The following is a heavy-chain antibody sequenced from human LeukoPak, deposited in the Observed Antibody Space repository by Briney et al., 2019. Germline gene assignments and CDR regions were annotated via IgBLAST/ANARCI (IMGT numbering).Heavy chain of an antibody. CDR3: ARRTTVTIPFGY. J-gene: IGHJ4*02. CDR1: GGSFSGYY. CDR2: INHSGST. V-gene: IGHV4-34*01. D-gene: IGHD4-11*01. Sequence: SETLSLTCAVYGGSFSGYYWSWIRQPPGKGLEWIGEINHSGSTNYNPSLRSRVTISVDKSKNQFSLKLSSVTAADTAVYYCARRTTVTIPFGYWGQGTLVTVSS.